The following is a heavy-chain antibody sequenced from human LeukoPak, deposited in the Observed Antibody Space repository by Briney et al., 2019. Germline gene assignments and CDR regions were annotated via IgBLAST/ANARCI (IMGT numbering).Heavy chain of an antibody. J-gene: IGHJ6*02. D-gene: IGHD6-19*01. CDR3: AREKNSGWNYYYYGMDV. V-gene: IGHV3-7*01. CDR2: IKQDGSEK. Sequence: QPGGSLRLSCAASGFTFSSYWMSWVRQAPGKGLEWVANIKQDGSEKYYVDSVKGRFTISRDNAKNSLYLQMNSLRAEDTAVYYCAREKNSGWNYYYYGMDVWGQGTTVTVSS. CDR1: GFTFSSYW.